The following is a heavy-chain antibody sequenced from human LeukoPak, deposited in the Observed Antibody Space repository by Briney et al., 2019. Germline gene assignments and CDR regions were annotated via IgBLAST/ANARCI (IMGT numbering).Heavy chain of an antibody. D-gene: IGHD2-8*01. Sequence: PGGSLRLSCAASGFTFSSHGMTWVRQAPGKGLEWVSAISGSGGSTYYADSVKGRFTISRDNPKNTLYLNMSTLRADDAAVYYCARDFLPNPWGRGTLVTVSS. CDR2: ISGSGGST. CDR3: ARDFLPNP. J-gene: IGHJ4*02. V-gene: IGHV3-23*01. CDR1: GFTFSSHG.